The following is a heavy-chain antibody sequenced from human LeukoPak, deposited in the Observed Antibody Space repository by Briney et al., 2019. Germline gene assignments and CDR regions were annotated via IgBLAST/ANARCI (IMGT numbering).Heavy chain of an antibody. CDR3: AKYRSVVAGIGNWYFDL. V-gene: IGHV3-23*05. J-gene: IGHJ2*01. CDR2: SGNST. D-gene: IGHD6-19*01. Sequence: SGNSTYYADSVKGRFTISRDNSKDTLYLQMNSLRAEDTAVYYCAKYRSVVAGIGNWYFDLWGRGTLLSVSS.